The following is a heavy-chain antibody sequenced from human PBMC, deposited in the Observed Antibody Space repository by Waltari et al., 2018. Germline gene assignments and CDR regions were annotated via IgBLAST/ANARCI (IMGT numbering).Heavy chain of an antibody. CDR3: ARRRVGATRRFDP. Sequence: QVQLQQWGAGLLKPSETLSLTCAVYGGSFSGSFCSWIRQPPGKGLEWIGEINHSGSTNYNPSLKSRVTISVDTSKNQFSLKLSSVTAADTAVYYCARRRVGATRRFDPWGQGTLVTVSS. D-gene: IGHD1-26*01. V-gene: IGHV4-34*01. CDR1: GGSFSGSF. CDR2: INHSGST. J-gene: IGHJ5*02.